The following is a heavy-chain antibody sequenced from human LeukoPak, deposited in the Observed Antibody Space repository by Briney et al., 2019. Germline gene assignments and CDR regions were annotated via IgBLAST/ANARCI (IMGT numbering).Heavy chain of an antibody. CDR2: IYPGDSDT. J-gene: IGHJ5*02. D-gene: IGHD3-22*01. CDR3: AGRGDSSGYSFDP. Sequence: GESLKISCKGSGYSFTSYWIGWVRQMPGKGLEWMGIIYPGDSDTRYSPSFRGQVTISADKSISTAYLQWSSLKASDTAMYYCAGRGDSSGYSFDPWGQGTLVTVSS. V-gene: IGHV5-51*01. CDR1: GYSFTSYW.